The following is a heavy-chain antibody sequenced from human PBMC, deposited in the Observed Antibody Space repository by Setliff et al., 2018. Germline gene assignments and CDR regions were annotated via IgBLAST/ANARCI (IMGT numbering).Heavy chain of an antibody. CDR3: ARTPDGFLGDGYNLNTLGYFDS. Sequence: PSETLSLTCAVYGGSFSGYYWSWIRQPPGKGLEWIGEINHSGSTNYNPSLKSRVTISVDTSKNQFSLKLSPVTAADTAVYYCARTPDGFLGDGYNLNTLGYFDSWGQGTLVTVSS. D-gene: IGHD3-3*01. CDR1: GGSFSGYY. V-gene: IGHV4-34*01. J-gene: IGHJ4*02. CDR2: INHSGST.